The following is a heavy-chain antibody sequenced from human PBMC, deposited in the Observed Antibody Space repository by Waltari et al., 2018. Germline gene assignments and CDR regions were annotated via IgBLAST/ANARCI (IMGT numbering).Heavy chain of an antibody. CDR2: INHSGST. Sequence: QVQLQQWGAGLLKPSETLSLTCAVYGGYFSGYHWSWIRQPPGKGLEWIGEINHSGSTNYNPSLKSRVTISVDTSKNQFSLKLSSVTAADTAVYYCARASGWAAAGKKYFQHWGQGTLVTVSS. J-gene: IGHJ1*01. V-gene: IGHV4-34*01. CDR1: GGYFSGYH. D-gene: IGHD6-13*01. CDR3: ARASGWAAAGKKYFQH.